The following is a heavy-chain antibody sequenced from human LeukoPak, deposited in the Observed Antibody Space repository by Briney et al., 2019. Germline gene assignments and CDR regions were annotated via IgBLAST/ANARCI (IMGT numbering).Heavy chain of an antibody. D-gene: IGHD7-27*01. Sequence: PGGSLRLSCAASGFTLSNFAMHWVRQAPGQGLEWVAVISDDGTNRFYGDSVKGRFSISRDNSRNTVSLQMNSLRVEDTAVYYCAKAERRRVLGTVDNWGQGTLVSVSS. CDR3: AKAERRRVLGTVDN. CDR1: GFTLSNFA. V-gene: IGHV3-30*04. CDR2: ISDDGTNR. J-gene: IGHJ4*02.